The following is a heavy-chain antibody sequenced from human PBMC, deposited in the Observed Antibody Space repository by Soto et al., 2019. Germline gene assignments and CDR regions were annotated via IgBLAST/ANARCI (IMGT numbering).Heavy chain of an antibody. CDR1: GGSFSGYY. CDR3: ATCFCAGRYCSSNSCYFDY. V-gene: IGHV4-34*01. Sequence: SETLSLTCAVYGGSFSGYYWSWIRQPPGKGLEWIGEIYYNGNTYYNPSLKSRVTISVDTSKNQFSLKLSSVAAADTAVYYCATCFCAGRYCSSNSCYFDYWGQGTLVTVSS. D-gene: IGHD2-2*01. J-gene: IGHJ4*02. CDR2: IYYNGNT.